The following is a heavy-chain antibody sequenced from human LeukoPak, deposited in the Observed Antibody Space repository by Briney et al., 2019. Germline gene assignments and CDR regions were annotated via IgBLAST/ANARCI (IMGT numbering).Heavy chain of an antibody. CDR1: GFSFSIYS. D-gene: IGHD3-22*01. V-gene: IGHV3-48*04. J-gene: IGHJ3*02. CDR3: ARDNGDSSGYYYRYGAFDI. Sequence: GGSLRLSCAASGFSFSIYSLNWVRQAPGKGLEWVSYISHTGSTMSYADSVKGRFTISRDNAKNSLYLQMNSLRAEDTAVYYCARDNGDSSGYYYRYGAFDIWGQGTMVTVSS. CDR2: ISHTGSTM.